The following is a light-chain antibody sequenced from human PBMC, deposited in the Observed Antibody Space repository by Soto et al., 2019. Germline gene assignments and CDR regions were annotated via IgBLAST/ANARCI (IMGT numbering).Light chain of an antibody. CDR1: QSVNSN. J-gene: IGKJ1*01. CDR2: GAS. Sequence: EIVLTQSPGTLSLSPGERATLSCWASQSVNSNLAWYQQKLGQAPRLLIYGASSRATGIPDRFSGSGSGTDFTLTISRLEPEDFAVFYCQQYGSSPWTFGQGTKVDIK. CDR3: QQYGSSPWT. V-gene: IGKV3-20*01.